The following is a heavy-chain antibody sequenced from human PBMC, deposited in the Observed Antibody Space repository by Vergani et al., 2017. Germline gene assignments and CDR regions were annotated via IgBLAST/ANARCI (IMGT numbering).Heavy chain of an antibody. CDR2: IKQDGSEK. CDR3: ARDDMVQGRSSGYCLYYYYYVDV. Sequence: EVQLVESGGGLVQPGGSLRLSCAASGFTFSSYWMSWVRQAPGKGLEWVANIKQDGSEKYYVDSVKGRFTISRDNAQNSMYLQMNSLRAEDTAVYYCARDDMVQGRSSGYCLYYYYYVDVWGKGTTVTVSS. J-gene: IGHJ6*03. V-gene: IGHV3-7*01. CDR1: GFTFSSYW. D-gene: IGHD3-22*01.